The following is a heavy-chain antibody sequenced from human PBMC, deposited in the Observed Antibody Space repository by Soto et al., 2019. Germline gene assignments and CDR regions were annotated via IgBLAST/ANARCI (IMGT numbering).Heavy chain of an antibody. CDR1: GGPFSSYA. D-gene: IGHD6-13*01. CDR3: ARVDRIAAAAYYYYGMDV. Sequence: SVKVSCKASGGPFSSYAISWVRQAPGQGLEWMGGIIPIFGTANYAQKFQGRVTITADKSTSTAYMELSSLRSEDTAVYYCARVDRIAAAAYYYYGMDVWGQGTTVTVSS. CDR2: IIPIFGTA. J-gene: IGHJ6*02. V-gene: IGHV1-69*06.